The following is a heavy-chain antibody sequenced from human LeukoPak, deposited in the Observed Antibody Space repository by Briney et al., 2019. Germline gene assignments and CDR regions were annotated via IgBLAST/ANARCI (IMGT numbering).Heavy chain of an antibody. Sequence: ASVKVSCKASGYTFTGYYMHWVRQAPGQGLEWMGWINPNSGGTNYAQKFQGRVTMTRDTSISTAYMELSRLRSDDTAVYYCARGYCGGDCDSFEDYYYYYMDVWGKGTTVTISS. V-gene: IGHV1-2*02. D-gene: IGHD2-21*02. CDR2: INPNSGGT. CDR3: ARGYCGGDCDSFEDYYYYYMDV. J-gene: IGHJ6*03. CDR1: GYTFTGYY.